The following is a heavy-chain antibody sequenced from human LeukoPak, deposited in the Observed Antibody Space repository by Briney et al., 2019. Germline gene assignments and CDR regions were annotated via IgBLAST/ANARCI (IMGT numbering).Heavy chain of an antibody. CDR3: ARKRPAASNWFDP. J-gene: IGHJ5*02. CDR2: IYYSGST. D-gene: IGHD2-2*01. V-gene: IGHV4-30-4*08. CDR1: GGSISSGDYY. Sequence: SQTLSLTCTVSGGSISSGDYYWSWIRQPPGKGLEWIGYIYYSGSTYYNPSLKSRVTISVDTSKNQFSLKLSSVTAADTAVYYCARKRPAASNWFDPWGQGTLVTVSS.